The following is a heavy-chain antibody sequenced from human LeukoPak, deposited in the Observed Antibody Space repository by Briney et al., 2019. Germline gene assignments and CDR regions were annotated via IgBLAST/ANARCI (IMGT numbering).Heavy chain of an antibody. CDR2: IYYIGST. V-gene: IGHV4-39*01. Sequence: SETLSLTCTVSGGSISSSSYYWGWIRQPPGRGLEWIGNIYYIGSTYYNPSLKSPVTISVDTSKNQFSLKLSSVTAADTAVYYCARTRYYYNSRSYGAPYYFDYWGQGTLVTVSS. J-gene: IGHJ4*02. D-gene: IGHD3-10*01. CDR3: ARTRYYYNSRSYGAPYYFDY. CDR1: GGSISSSSYY.